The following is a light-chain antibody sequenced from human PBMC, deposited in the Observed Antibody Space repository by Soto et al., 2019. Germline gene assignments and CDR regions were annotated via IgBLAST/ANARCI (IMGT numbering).Light chain of an antibody. CDR1: SRDVGGYNH. V-gene: IGLV2-8*01. Sequence: QSVLTQPPSAYGSPGQSVTISCTGTSRDVGGYNHVSWYQQHPGKAPKILIHDVNTRPSGVPDRFSGSKSGNTASLTVSGLHAEDEDDYYCSSYAGPTSLALFGRGTKLTLL. J-gene: IGLJ2*01. CDR2: DVN. CDR3: SSYAGPTSLAL.